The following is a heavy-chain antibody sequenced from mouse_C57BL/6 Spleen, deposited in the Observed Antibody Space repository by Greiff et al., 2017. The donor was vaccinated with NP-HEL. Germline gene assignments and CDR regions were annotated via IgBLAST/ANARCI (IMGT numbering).Heavy chain of an antibody. CDR1: GYAFSSSW. V-gene: IGHV1-82*01. CDR2: IYPGDGDT. CDR3: APYDYDDGFDD. Sequence: VQLQQSGPELVKPGASVKISCKASGYAFSSSWMNWVKQRPGKGLEWIGRIYPGDGDTNYNGKFKGKATLTADKSSSTAYMQLSSLTSEDSAVYFCAPYDYDDGFDDWGQGTTLTVSS. D-gene: IGHD2-4*01. J-gene: IGHJ2*01.